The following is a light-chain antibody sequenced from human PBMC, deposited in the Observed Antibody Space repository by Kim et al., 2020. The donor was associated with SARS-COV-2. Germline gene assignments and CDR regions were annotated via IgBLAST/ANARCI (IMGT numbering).Light chain of an antibody. Sequence: QPVLTQAPSASASLGASVTLTCTLSSGSDNYEVDWYQQRPEKGPRFVMRVGTSGIVGSKGGGIPDRFSVLGSGLNRFLTIKNIQEEDESDYHCATNHGSGSNFLVVFGGGTKLTVL. CDR2: VGTSGIVG. J-gene: IGLJ2*01. CDR3: ATNHGSGSNFLVV. V-gene: IGLV9-49*03. CDR1: SGSDNYE.